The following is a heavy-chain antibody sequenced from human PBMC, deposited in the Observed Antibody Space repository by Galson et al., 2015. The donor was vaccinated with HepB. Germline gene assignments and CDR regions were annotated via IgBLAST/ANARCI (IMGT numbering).Heavy chain of an antibody. CDR2: ISSRDTYI. CDR1: GFTLNSYS. CDR3: ARDYEDYCSSTSCLIKGGYYYGMDV. Sequence: SLRLSCAASGFTLNSYSMNWVRQAPGKGLEWVSSISSRDTYIYYADSVKGRFTISRDNAKNSLYLQMNSLRAEDTAVYYCARDYEDYCSSTSCLIKGGYYYGMDVWGQGTTVTVSS. V-gene: IGHV3-21*01. J-gene: IGHJ6*02. D-gene: IGHD2-2*01.